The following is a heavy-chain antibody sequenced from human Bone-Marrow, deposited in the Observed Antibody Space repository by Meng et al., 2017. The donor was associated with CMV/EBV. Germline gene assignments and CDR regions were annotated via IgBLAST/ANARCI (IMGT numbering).Heavy chain of an antibody. D-gene: IGHD3-3*01. V-gene: IGHV3-23*01. CDR2: ISGSGGST. J-gene: IGHJ6*02. Sequence: GESLKISCAASGFTFSSYAMSWVRQAPGKGLEWVSAISGSGGSTYYADSVKGRFTISRDNSKNTLYLQMNSLRAEDAAVYYCAKGTEQRDYDFWSGFSQYYYYGMDVWGQGTTVPVSS. CDR3: AKGTEQRDYDFWSGFSQYYYYGMDV. CDR1: GFTFSSYA.